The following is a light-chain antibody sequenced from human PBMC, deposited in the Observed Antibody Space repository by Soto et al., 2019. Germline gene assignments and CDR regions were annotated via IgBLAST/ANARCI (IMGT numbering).Light chain of an antibody. CDR3: QQYNNWPPWT. J-gene: IGKJ1*01. V-gene: IGKV3-15*01. CDR2: GAS. CDR1: QYINTR. Sequence: EIVLTQSPATLSSFPGDRVTLSCRASQYINTRLAWYQQKPGQAPRLLIYGASTRATGIPARFSGSGSGTEFTLTISSLQSEDFAVYYCQQYNNWPPWTFGQGTKVDI.